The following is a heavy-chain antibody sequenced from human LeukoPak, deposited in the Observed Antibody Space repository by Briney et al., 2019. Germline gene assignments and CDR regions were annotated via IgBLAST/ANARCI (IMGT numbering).Heavy chain of an antibody. V-gene: IGHV4-59*01. Sequence: SETLSLTCTVSGGSISSYYWSWIRQPPGKGLEWIGYIYYSGSNNYNPSLKSRVTISVDTSKNQFSLKLSSVTAADTALYYCARVRDYYYGMDVWGQGTTVTVSS. J-gene: IGHJ6*02. CDR1: GGSISSYY. CDR2: IYYSGSN. CDR3: ARVRDYYYGMDV.